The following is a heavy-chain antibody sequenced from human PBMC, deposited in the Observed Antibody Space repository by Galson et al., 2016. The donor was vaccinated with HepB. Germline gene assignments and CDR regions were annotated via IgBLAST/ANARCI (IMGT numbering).Heavy chain of an antibody. V-gene: IGHV3-69-1*02. Sequence: SLRLSCAGSGFMFSRHDMNWVRQAPGRGPEWVAHISYSGAISYAAPVKGRFTISRDNAKDSLFLEMNRLRVDDTAVYYCVRGMSNWWYAYKRSYYYSMELWGRGTSVIVSS. CDR1: GFMFSRHD. CDR3: VRGMSNWWYAYKRSYYYSMEL. J-gene: IGHJ6*02. CDR2: ISYSGAI. D-gene: IGHD2-8*02.